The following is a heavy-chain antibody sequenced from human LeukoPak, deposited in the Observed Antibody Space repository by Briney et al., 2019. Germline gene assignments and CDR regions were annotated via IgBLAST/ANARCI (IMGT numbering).Heavy chain of an antibody. CDR1: GGSISSDY. J-gene: IGHJ5*02. CDR3: ARRGLRFLESVNYSWFDP. Sequence: PSETLSLTCTVSGGSISSDYWSWIRQPAGKGLEWIGRIYTNESTNYNPSLKSRVTMSVDTSKSQFSLKLSSVTAADTAIYFCARRGLRFLESVNYSWFDPWGQGTLVTVSS. D-gene: IGHD3-3*01. CDR2: IYTNEST. V-gene: IGHV4-4*07.